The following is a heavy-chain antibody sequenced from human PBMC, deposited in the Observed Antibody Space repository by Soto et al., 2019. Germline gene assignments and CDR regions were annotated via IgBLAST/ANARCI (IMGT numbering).Heavy chain of an antibody. CDR1: GFTFSNYA. V-gene: IGHV3-23*01. CDR3: AKVFSPEGGNYFDY. CDR2: ISNSFSDGNT. Sequence: LRLSCAASGFTFSNYAMNWVRQAPGKGLEWVSAISNSFSDGNTHYADSVKGRFTISRDNDKNTVFQEMNSLRAEDTAVYYCAKVFSPEGGNYFDYWGQGTLVTVSS. J-gene: IGHJ4*02.